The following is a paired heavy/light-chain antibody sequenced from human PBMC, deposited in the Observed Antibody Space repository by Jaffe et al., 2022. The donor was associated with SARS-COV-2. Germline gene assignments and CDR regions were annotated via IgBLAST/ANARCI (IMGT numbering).Light chain of an antibody. CDR1: QSVSDSY. CDR3: QQYGSSWT. CDR2: GAS. V-gene: IGKV3-20*01. Sequence: EIVLTQSPGTLSLSPGERATLSCRAGQSVSDSYLAWYQQKPGQAPRLLIYGASSRATGIPDRFSGGGSGTDFTLTISRLEPEDFAVYYCQQYGSSWTFGQGTKVEI. J-gene: IGKJ1*01.
Heavy chain of an antibody. Sequence: EVQLVQSGAEVKQPGESLKISCKASGYSFTSHWIGWVRQMPGKGLEWMGIIYPGDSDTRYSPSFQGQVTISADKSISTAYLQWRSLKASDTAMYYCARQGVDCSGGRCFYYYYYMDVWGKGTTVTVSS. CDR1: GYSFTSHW. D-gene: IGHD2-15*01. CDR3: ARQGVDCSGGRCFYYYYYMDV. CDR2: IYPGDSDT. J-gene: IGHJ6*03. V-gene: IGHV5-51*01.